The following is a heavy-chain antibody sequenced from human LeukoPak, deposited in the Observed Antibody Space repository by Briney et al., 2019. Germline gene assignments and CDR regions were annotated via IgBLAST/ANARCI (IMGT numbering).Heavy chain of an antibody. J-gene: IGHJ4*02. CDR1: GGSISSGGYS. Sequence: SETLSLTCAVSGGSISSGGYSWSWIRQPPGKGLEWIGYIYYSGSTYYNPSLKSRVTISVDTSKNQFSLKLSSVTAADTAVYYCARSRWLQLHPVPFYFDYWGQGTLVTVSS. V-gene: IGHV4-30-4*07. CDR2: IYYSGST. D-gene: IGHD5-24*01. CDR3: ARSRWLQLHPVPFYFDY.